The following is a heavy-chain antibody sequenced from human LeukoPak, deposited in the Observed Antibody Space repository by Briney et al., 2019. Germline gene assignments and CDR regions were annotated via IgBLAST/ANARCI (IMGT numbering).Heavy chain of an antibody. V-gene: IGHV4-34*01. CDR1: GGSFSGYY. CDR2: INHSGST. J-gene: IGHJ2*01. CDR3: ARGNWYFDL. Sequence: PSETLSLTCAVYGGSFSGYYWSWIRQPPGKGLEWIGEINHSGSTNYNPSLKSRVTISVDTSKNQFSLKLSSVTAADTAVYYCARGNWYFDLWGRGTQVTVSS.